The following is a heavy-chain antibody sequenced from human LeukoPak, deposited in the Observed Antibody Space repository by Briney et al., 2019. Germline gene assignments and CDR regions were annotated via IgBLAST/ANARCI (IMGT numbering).Heavy chain of an antibody. Sequence: GASVKVSCKASGYTFTTYDIIWVRQAPGQGLEWMGYISPYSGSTRYAQKVQGRVTMTTDTSTSTAYMELRSLRFDDTAVYYCAREFHYGSGSYYEDYWGQGTLVIVSS. J-gene: IGHJ4*02. V-gene: IGHV1-18*01. CDR2: ISPYSGST. CDR3: AREFHYGSGSYYEDY. D-gene: IGHD3-10*01. CDR1: GYTFTTYD.